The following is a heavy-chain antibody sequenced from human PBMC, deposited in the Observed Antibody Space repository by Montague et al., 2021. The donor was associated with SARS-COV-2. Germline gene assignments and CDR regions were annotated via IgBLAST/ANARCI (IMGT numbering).Heavy chain of an antibody. V-gene: IGHV4-34*01. CDR1: GGSFSSYY. Sequence: SETLSLTCAVSGGSFSSYYCSWICKPPGTGLEWIAEINHSGSSNYNPSPKSRVTMSVDTSKSQFSLKLNSVTVADAAVYYCARLAYCGADCFSGWEICFDYWGQGTLVTVSS. CDR2: INHSGSS. CDR3: ARLAYCGADCFSGWEICFDY. D-gene: IGHD2-21*02. J-gene: IGHJ4*02.